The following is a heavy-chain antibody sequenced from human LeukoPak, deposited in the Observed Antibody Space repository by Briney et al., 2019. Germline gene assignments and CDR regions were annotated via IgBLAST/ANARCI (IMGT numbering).Heavy chain of an antibody. CDR3: ARPKLGGDAFDI. D-gene: IGHD7-27*01. Sequence: PSETLSLTCAVYGGSFSGYYWSWIRQPPGKGLEWIGEINHSGSTNYNPSLKGRVTISVDTSKNQFSLKLSSVTAADTAVYYCARPKLGGDAFDIWGQGTMVTVSS. V-gene: IGHV4-34*01. J-gene: IGHJ3*02. CDR2: INHSGST. CDR1: GGSFSGYY.